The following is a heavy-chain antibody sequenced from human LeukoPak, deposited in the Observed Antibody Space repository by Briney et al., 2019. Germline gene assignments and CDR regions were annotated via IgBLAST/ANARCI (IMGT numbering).Heavy chain of an antibody. V-gene: IGHV1-18*04. CDR3: ARDVLDY. CDR1: GYTFTGYY. Sequence: ASVKVSCKASGYTFTGYYMHWVRQAPGQGLEWMGWISGYNGNTNYAQKLQGRVTMTTDTSTSTAYMELRSLRPDDTAVYYCARDVLDYWGQGTLVTVSS. D-gene: IGHD3-10*02. CDR2: ISGYNGNT. J-gene: IGHJ4*02.